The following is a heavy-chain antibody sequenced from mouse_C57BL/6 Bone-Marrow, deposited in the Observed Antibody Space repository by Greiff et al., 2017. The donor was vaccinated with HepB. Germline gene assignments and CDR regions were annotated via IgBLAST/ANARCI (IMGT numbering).Heavy chain of an antibody. Sequence: QVQLQQPGAELVKPGASVKLSCKASGYTFTSYWMHWVKQRPGQGLEWIGMIHPNSGSTNYNEKFKSKATLTVDKSSSTAYMQLSSLTSEDSAVYYCARPRQLRPLGAMDYWGQGTSVTVSS. CDR3: ARPRQLRPLGAMDY. D-gene: IGHD3-2*02. CDR1: GYTFTSYW. CDR2: IHPNSGST. V-gene: IGHV1-64*01. J-gene: IGHJ4*01.